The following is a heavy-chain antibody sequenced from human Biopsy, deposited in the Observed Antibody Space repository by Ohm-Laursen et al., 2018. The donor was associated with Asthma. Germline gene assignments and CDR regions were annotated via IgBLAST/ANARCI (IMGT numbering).Heavy chain of an antibody. Sequence: TLSLACTVSGGSVSTGSYYWSWIRQPPGKGLEWLGYIYYTGSDNYNPSLKSRVTISVDTSKNQFSLRLNSVTAADTAVYYCARGPNYHGSGRAPIGMDVWGQGTTVTVSS. CDR2: IYYTGSD. CDR3: ARGPNYHGSGRAPIGMDV. V-gene: IGHV4-61*01. J-gene: IGHJ6*02. D-gene: IGHD3-10*01. CDR1: GGSVSTGSYY.